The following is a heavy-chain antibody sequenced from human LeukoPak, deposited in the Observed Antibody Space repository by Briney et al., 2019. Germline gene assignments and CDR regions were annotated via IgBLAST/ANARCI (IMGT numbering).Heavy chain of an antibody. CDR1: GYTFTSYG. J-gene: IGHJ4*02. V-gene: IGHV1-18*01. CDR2: ISAYNGST. CDR3: AREGYYDSSGYYDPFDY. Sequence: ASVTVSFRASGYTFTSYGISWVRQAPGHGLHWMGWISAYNGSTTYAQKLQGRVTMTTDTSTSTAYMELRSLRYDDTAVYYCAREGYYDSSGYYDPFDYWGQGTLVTVSS. D-gene: IGHD3-22*01.